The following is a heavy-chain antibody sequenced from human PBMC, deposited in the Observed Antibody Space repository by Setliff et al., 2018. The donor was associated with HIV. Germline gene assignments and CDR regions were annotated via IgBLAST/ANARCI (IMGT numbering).Heavy chain of an antibody. V-gene: IGHV4-59*11. CDR1: GGSISSHY. J-gene: IGHJ1*01. CDR3: ARVGCGGDCYSMAEYFQH. CDR2: IYYSEST. Sequence: PSETLSLTCTVSGGSISSHYWSWIRQPPGKGLEWIGSIYYSESTNYNPSLKSQVTISVDTSKNQFSLKVTSVTAADTAVYYCARVGCGGDCYSMAEYFQHWGQGTLVTVSS. D-gene: IGHD2-21*02.